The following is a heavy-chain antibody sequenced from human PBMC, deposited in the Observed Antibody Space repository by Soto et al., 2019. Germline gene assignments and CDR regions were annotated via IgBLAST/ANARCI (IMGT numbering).Heavy chain of an antibody. J-gene: IGHJ4*02. Sequence: PGGSLRLSCAASGFTFSSYAMSWVRQAPGKGLEWVSAISGSGGSTYYADTVKGRFTISRDNSKNTLYLQMNSLRAEDTAVYYCALRLEEDSSGYYVGLPQLRITQTMYYFDYWGQGTLVTVSS. D-gene: IGHD3-22*01. CDR3: ALRLEEDSSGYYVGLPQLRITQTMYYFDY. V-gene: IGHV3-23*01. CDR2: ISGSGGST. CDR1: GFTFSSYA.